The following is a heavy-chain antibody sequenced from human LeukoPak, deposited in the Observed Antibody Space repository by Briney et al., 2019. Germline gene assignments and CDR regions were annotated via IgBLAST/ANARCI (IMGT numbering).Heavy chain of an antibody. Sequence: SETLSLTCAVYGGSFSGYYWSWIRQPPGKGLEWIGEINHSGSTNYNPSLKSLVTISVDTSKNQFSLKLSSVTAADTAVYYCARGAITIFGVVIIRGNWFDPWGQGTLVTVSS. CDR3: ARGAITIFGVVIIRGNWFDP. CDR2: INHSGST. CDR1: GGSFSGYY. J-gene: IGHJ5*02. D-gene: IGHD3-3*01. V-gene: IGHV4-34*01.